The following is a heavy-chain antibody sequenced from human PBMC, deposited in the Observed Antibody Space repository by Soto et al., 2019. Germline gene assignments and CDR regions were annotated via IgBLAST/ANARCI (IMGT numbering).Heavy chain of an antibody. D-gene: IGHD6-25*01. CDR1: GGSFSGYY. V-gene: IGHV4-34*01. J-gene: IGHJ4*02. CDR2: INHSGST. CDR3: AREQRRKGLDY. Sequence: PSETLSLTCAVYGGSFSGYYWSWIRQPPGKGLEWIGEINHSGSTNYNPSLKSRVTISVDTSKNQFSLKLSSVTAADTAVYYCAREQRRKGLDYWGQGTLVTVSS.